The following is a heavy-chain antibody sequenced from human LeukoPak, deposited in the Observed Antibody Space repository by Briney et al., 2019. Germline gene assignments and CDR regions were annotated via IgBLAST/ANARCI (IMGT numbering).Heavy chain of an antibody. CDR3: ARDRPDGELDY. V-gene: IGHV4-30-4*08. D-gene: IGHD4-17*01. Sequence: SQTLSLTCTVSGGSISSGDYYWSWIRQPPGKGLEWIVYIYYSGSTYYNPSLKSRVTISVDTSKNQFPLKLSSVTAADTAVYYCARDRPDGELDYWGQGTLVTVSS. CDR2: IYYSGST. CDR1: GGSISSGDYY. J-gene: IGHJ4*02.